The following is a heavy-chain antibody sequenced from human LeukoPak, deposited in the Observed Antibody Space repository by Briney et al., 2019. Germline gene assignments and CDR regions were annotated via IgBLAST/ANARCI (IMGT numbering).Heavy chain of an antibody. CDR2: ISGNGGST. CDR3: ARAKMATITPYYFDY. Sequence: PGGSLRLSCAASGFTFSSYAMHWVRQAPGKGLEYVSAISGNGGSTYYANSVKGRFTISRDNSKNTLYLQMGSLRAEDMAVYYCARAKMATITPYYFDYWGQGTLVTVSS. CDR1: GFTFSSYA. D-gene: IGHD5-24*01. J-gene: IGHJ4*02. V-gene: IGHV3-64*01.